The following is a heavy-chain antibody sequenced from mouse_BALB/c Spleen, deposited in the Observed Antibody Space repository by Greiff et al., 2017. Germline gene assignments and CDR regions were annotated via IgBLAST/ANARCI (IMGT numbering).Heavy chain of an antibody. CDR1: GYTFTSYW. D-gene: IGHD2-3*01. CDR2: IYPSDSYT. V-gene: IGHV1-69*02. CDR3: TRWGYDGYYFDY. J-gene: IGHJ2*01. Sequence: QVQLQQSGAELVRPGASVKLSCKASGYTFTSYWINWVKQRPGQGLEWIGNIYPSDSYTNYNQKFKDKATLTVDKSSSTAYMQLSSPTSEDSAVYYCTRWGYDGYYFDYWGQGTTLTVSS.